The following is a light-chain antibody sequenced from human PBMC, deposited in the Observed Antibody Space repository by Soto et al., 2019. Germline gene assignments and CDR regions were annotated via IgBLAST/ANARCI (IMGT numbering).Light chain of an antibody. Sequence: DIQMTQSPSSLSASVGDGVTITCRASQSVSSYLNWYQQKPGKAPKLLIYAASSLQSGVPSRFSGSGSGTDFTLTISSLQPEDFATFYCQQSDRTPYTFGQGTKLEIK. CDR2: AAS. CDR1: QSVSSY. CDR3: QQSDRTPYT. J-gene: IGKJ2*01. V-gene: IGKV1-39*01.